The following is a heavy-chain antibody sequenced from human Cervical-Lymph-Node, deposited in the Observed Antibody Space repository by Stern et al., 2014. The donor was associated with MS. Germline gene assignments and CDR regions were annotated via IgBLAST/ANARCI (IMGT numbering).Heavy chain of an antibody. CDR3: ARYYDSSGAFDI. D-gene: IGHD3-22*01. J-gene: IGHJ3*02. V-gene: IGHV4-59*01. CDR1: GGSISSYY. CDR2: IYYSGST. Sequence: QLQLQESGPGLVKPSETLSLTCTVSGGSISSYYWSWIRQPPGKGLEWIGYIYYSGSTNCNPSLKSRVTIPVDTSKNQFSLKLSSVTATDTAVYYCARYYDSSGAFDIWGQGTMVTVSS.